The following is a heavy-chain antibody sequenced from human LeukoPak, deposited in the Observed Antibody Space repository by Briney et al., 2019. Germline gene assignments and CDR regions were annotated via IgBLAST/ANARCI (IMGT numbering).Heavy chain of an antibody. V-gene: IGHV4-59*01. J-gene: IGHJ6*04. CDR3: ARRWFGELDV. D-gene: IGHD3-10*01. Sequence: SETLSLTCTVSGVSISSYYWSWIRQPPGKGLDWIGYISYSGSTNYNPSLKSRVTISVDTSKNQFSLKLSSVTAADTAVYYCARRWFGELDVWGKGTTVTISS. CDR2: ISYSGST. CDR1: GVSISSYY.